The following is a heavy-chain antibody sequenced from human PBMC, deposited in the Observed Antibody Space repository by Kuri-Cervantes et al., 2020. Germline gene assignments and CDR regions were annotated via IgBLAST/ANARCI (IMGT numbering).Heavy chain of an antibody. Sequence: SGPTLVKPTQTLTLTCTFSGFSLSTSGVGVGWIRQPPGKALEWLALIYWDDDRRYSPSLKSRLTITKDTSKNQVVLTMTNMDPVDTATYYCAHSRFLEWLHDAFDIWGQGTMGTVSS. CDR1: GFSLSTSGVG. CDR3: AHSRFLEWLHDAFDI. CDR2: IYWDDDR. V-gene: IGHV2-5*02. J-gene: IGHJ3*02. D-gene: IGHD3-3*01.